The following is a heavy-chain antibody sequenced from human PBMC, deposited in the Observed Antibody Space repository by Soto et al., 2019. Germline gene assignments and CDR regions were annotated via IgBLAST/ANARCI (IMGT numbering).Heavy chain of an antibody. D-gene: IGHD2-15*01. CDR1: GYSFTSYW. Sequence: GESLKISCKGSGYSFTSYWIGWVRQMPGKGLEWMGIIYPGDSDTRYSPSFQGQVTISADKSISTAYLQWSSLKASDTALYYWALCRSGSCYPGHYWGQGTLVTVSS. CDR2: IYPGDSDT. CDR3: ALCRSGSCYPGHY. J-gene: IGHJ4*01. V-gene: IGHV5-51*01.